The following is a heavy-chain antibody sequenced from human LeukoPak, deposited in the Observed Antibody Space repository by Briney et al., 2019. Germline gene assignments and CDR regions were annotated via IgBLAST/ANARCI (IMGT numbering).Heavy chain of an antibody. CDR2: SYYSGST. CDR1: VGSRINSY. Sequence: SETLSLTCTVSVGSRINSYWNGIGQPPGRELEWIGYSYYSGSTNYNPSLKSRVNISVDTSKNQFSLNLSSVTAADTAVYYCARLGSVAMPFDYWGQGNLVTVSS. D-gene: IGHD2-2*01. CDR3: ARLGSVAMPFDY. V-gene: IGHV4-59*08. J-gene: IGHJ4*02.